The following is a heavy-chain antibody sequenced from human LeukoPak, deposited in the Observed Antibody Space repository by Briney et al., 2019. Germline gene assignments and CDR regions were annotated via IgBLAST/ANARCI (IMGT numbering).Heavy chain of an antibody. J-gene: IGHJ4*02. CDR1: GHSISSSYY. Sequence: SETLSLTCTVSGHSISSSYYWGWIRHPPWKGLEWIGSLYHSGSTNYNPSLKSRGTISVDTSKNQFSLNLSSVTAADTAVYYCARESIAARYYFDYWGQGSLVTVSS. V-gene: IGHV4-38-2*02. D-gene: IGHD6-13*01. CDR3: ARESIAARYYFDY. CDR2: LYHSGST.